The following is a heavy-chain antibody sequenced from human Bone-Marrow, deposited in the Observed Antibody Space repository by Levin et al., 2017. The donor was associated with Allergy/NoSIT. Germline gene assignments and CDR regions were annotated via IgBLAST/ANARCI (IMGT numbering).Heavy chain of an antibody. J-gene: IGHJ4*02. V-gene: IGHV3-21*01. CDR2: ISSSSSYI. Sequence: GGSLRLSCAASGFTFSSYSMNWVRQAPGKGLEWVSSISSSSSYIYYADSVKGRFTISRDNAKNSLYLQMNSLRAEDTAVYYCARDLEAGSIAVAPIDYWGQGTLVTVSS. D-gene: IGHD6-19*01. CDR1: GFTFSSYS. CDR3: ARDLEAGSIAVAPIDY.